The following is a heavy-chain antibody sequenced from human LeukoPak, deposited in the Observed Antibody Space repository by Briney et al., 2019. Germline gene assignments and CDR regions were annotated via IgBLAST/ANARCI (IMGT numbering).Heavy chain of an antibody. V-gene: IGHV3-30*02. Sequence: PGGSLRLSCAASGFTFSNYDLHWVCQAPGKGLEWVAFIRYDGTNKYSADSVKGRFTISRDNSKNTLYLQMNSLRAEDTAVYYCAKDQWAVAGIHDAFDIWGQGTMVTVSS. CDR3: AKDQWAVAGIHDAFDI. J-gene: IGHJ3*02. D-gene: IGHD6-19*01. CDR2: IRYDGTNK. CDR1: GFTFSNYD.